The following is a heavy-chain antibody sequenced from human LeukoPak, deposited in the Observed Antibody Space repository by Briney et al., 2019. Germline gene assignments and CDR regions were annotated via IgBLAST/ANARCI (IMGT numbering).Heavy chain of an antibody. J-gene: IGHJ4*02. CDR2: IYYSGST. CDR3: ARDLAGPFDY. V-gene: IGHV4-61*01. CDR1: GGSVSNGSYY. Sequence: SETLSLTCTVSGGSVSNGSYYWSWIRQPPGKGLEWIGYIYYSGSTNYNPSLKSRVTISVDTSKNQFSLKLSSVTAADTAVYYCARDLAGPFDYWGQGTLVTVSS.